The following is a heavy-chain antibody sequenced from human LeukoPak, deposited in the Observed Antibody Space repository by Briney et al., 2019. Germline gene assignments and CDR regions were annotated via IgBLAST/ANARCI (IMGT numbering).Heavy chain of an antibody. CDR1: GGSISSYY. V-gene: IGHV4-59*13. CDR2: IYYSGST. J-gene: IGHJ4*02. D-gene: IGHD6-13*01. CDR3: ARKRAAAGPNDY. Sequence: SETLSLTCTVSGGSISSYYWSWIRQPPGKGLEWIGYIYYSGSTNYNPSLKSRVTISVDTSKNQFSLKLSSVTAADMAVYYCARKRAAAGPNDYWGQGTLVTVSS.